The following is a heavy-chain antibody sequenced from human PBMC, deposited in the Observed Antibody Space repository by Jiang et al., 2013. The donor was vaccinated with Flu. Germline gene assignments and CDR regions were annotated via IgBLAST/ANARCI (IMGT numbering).Heavy chain of an antibody. CDR1: GYIFTSHY. CDR2: INPSNGGT. V-gene: IGHV1-46*01. CDR3: ARDTSAADTFWXFDL. J-gene: IGHJ5*02. D-gene: IGHD6-13*01. Sequence: SGAEVKKPGASVKVSCKASGYIFTSHYMHWVRQAPGQGLEWMAIINPSNGGTNYAQKFQGRVTLTRDTSTSTVYMELSSLRSEDTAVYYCARDTSAADTFWXFDLWGQGTLVTVSS.